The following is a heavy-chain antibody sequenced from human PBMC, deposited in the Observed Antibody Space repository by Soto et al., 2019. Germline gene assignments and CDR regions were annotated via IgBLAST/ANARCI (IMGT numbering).Heavy chain of an antibody. Sequence: EVQLLESGGGLIQPGGSLRLSCAASGFPFSTYEMTWARQSPGKGLEWVAFITSSGGPTYYADSVRGRYTISRDNSKNTMYLQMDSLRVENPARYYSVKGGWLDDWGQGTLVTVSS. V-gene: IGHV3-23*01. J-gene: IGHJ5*02. CDR3: VKGGWLDD. CDR1: GFPFSTYE. CDR2: ITSSGGPT.